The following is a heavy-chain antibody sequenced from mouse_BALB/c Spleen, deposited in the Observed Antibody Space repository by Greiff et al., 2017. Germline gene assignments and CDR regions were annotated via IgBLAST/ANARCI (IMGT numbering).Heavy chain of an antibody. CDR2: ISSCSSTI. CDR3: ARKNGSSNQNTSEY. CDR1: GFSFSSFG. J-gene: IGHJ2*01. D-gene: IGHD1-1*01. Sequence: EVQVVESGGGLVQPGGSRKLSCAASGFSFSSFGMHWVRQAPVQGLEWVAYISSCSSTIYYADTVKGRFTISRDNPKNTLFLQMTSLRSEDTAMYDCARKNGSSNQNTSEYWGEGTTRTVAA. V-gene: IGHV5-17*02.